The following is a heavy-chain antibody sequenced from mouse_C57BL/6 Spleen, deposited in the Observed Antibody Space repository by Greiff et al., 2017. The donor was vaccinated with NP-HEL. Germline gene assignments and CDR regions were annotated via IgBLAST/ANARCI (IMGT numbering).Heavy chain of an antibody. CDR3: ARGGGYDWFAY. J-gene: IGHJ3*01. CDR1: GYAFSSSW. D-gene: IGHD2-2*01. V-gene: IGHV1-82*01. CDR2: IYPGDGDT. Sequence: VQLQQSGPELVKPGASVKISCKASGYAFSSSWMHWVKQRPGKGLEWIGRIYPGDGDTNYNGKFKGKATLTADKSSSTAYMQLSSLTSEDSAVYFCARGGGYDWFAYRGQGTLVTVSA.